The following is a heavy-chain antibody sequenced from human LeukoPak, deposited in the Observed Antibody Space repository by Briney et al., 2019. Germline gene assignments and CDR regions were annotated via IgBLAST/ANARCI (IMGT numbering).Heavy chain of an antibody. D-gene: IGHD5-18*01. CDR1: GFALRNYA. V-gene: IGHV3-30*14. CDR2: ISHDGGSD. CDR3: ARGALDVSRDTFVDL. J-gene: IGHJ5*02. Sequence: PGGSLRLSCVVSGFALRNYAMHWVRQAPGKGLEWVTLISHDGGSDYYADSVRGRFTTSRDNPTNTLFLQMDSLRPDDTAIYYCARGALDVSRDTFVDLWGHGTLVTVSS.